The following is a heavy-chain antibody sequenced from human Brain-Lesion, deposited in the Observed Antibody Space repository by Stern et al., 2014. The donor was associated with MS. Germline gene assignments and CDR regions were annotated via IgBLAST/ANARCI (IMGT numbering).Heavy chain of an antibody. V-gene: IGHV4-39*01. CDR2: IYYSGNT. CDR1: GGSVSSTSYA. Sequence: VQLVESGPGLVKPSETLSLTCTVAGGSVSSTSYAWAWIRQPPGKGLEWIGTIYYSGNTYYSPSLKSRLTISLDTSKHQVSLQLGSVPAADTAVYYCAGEEDIRYCSGGSCTGNWFDPWGQGTLVTVSS. J-gene: IGHJ5*02. D-gene: IGHD2-15*01. CDR3: AGEEDIRYCSGGSCTGNWFDP.